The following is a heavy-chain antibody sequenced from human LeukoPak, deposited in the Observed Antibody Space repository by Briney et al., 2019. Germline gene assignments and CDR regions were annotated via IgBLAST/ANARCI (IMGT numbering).Heavy chain of an antibody. CDR1: GFTFSSYSM. J-gene: IGHJ4*02. V-gene: IGHV4-4*02. CDR2: IYHSGST. Sequence: RAGGSLRLSCAASGFTFSSYSMNWVRQAPGKGLEWIGEIYHSGSTTYNPSLKSRVTISVDKSKSQFSLKLSSVTAADTAVYYCARNGYYSVDYWGPGTLVTVSS. CDR3: ARNGYYSVDY. D-gene: IGHD4-17*01.